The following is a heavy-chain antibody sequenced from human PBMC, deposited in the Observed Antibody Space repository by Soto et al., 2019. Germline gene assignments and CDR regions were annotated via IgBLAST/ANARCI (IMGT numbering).Heavy chain of an antibody. D-gene: IGHD3-3*01. J-gene: IGHJ5*02. CDR1: GYTFNTYG. CDR3: ARDLHEFWTSYWFDP. V-gene: IGHV1-18*01. CDR2: ISAYDGKT. Sequence: GASVKVSCKTSGYTFNTYGINWVRQAPGQGLELMGWISAYDGKTTYAEKFQGRVTLTTDTSTSTAYMELRSLRSDDTAIYYCARDLHEFWTSYWFDPWGQGTPVTVFS.